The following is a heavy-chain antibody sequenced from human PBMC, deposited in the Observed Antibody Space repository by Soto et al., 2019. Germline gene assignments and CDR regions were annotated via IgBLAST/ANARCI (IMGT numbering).Heavy chain of an antibody. CDR3: AAITGIAAAGTEL. CDR2: ISAYNGNT. V-gene: IGHV1-18*01. CDR1: GYGNTSYA. J-gene: IGHJ4*02. D-gene: IGHD6-13*01. Sequence: APVKPTSEARGYGNTSYAISWVRQATGQGLEWMGWISAYNGNTNYAQKLQGRVTMTTDTSTSTAYMELRSLRSDDTAVYYCAAITGIAAAGTELWGQGNLVTVT.